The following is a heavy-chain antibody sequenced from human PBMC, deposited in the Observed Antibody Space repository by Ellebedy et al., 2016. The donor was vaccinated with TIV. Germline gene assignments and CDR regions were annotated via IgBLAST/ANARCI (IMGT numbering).Heavy chain of an antibody. CDR2: IKQDGSEK. V-gene: IGHV3-7*03. CDR3: AKDGLGWAAAGKFDY. J-gene: IGHJ4*02. D-gene: IGHD6-13*01. Sequence: GESLKISXAASGFTFSFYWMGWVRQAPGKGLEWVANIKQDGSEKHYADSVKGRFTMSRDNAKNTLFLQMNSLRAEDAAVYYCAKDGLGWAAAGKFDYWGQGTLVTVSS. CDR1: GFTFSFYW.